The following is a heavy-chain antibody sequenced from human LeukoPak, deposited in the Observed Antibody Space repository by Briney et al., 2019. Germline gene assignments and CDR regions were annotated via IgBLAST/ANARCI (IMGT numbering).Heavy chain of an antibody. CDR1: GFTFSSYA. D-gene: IGHD6-19*01. CDR3: ARTSVRLEYYGMDV. CDR2: ISYDGSNK. Sequence: GGSLRLSCAASGFTFSSYAMHWVRQAPGKGLEWVAVISYDGSNKYYADSVKGRLTISRDNSKNTLYLQMNSLRAEDTAVYYCARTSVRLEYYGMDVWGQGTTVTVSS. J-gene: IGHJ6*02. V-gene: IGHV3-30*04.